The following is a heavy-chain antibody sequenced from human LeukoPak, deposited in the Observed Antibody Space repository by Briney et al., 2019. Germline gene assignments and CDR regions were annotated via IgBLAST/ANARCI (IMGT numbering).Heavy chain of an antibody. Sequence: SETLSLTCAVYGGSFSGYYWSWIRQPPGKGLEWIGEINHSGSTNYNPSLKSRVTISVDTSKNQFSLKLSSVTAADTAVYYCARGNKIDLIYYLDYWGQGTLVTVSS. V-gene: IGHV4-34*01. CDR3: ARGNKIDLIYYLDY. CDR1: GGSFSGYY. D-gene: IGHD3/OR15-3a*01. CDR2: INHSGST. J-gene: IGHJ4*02.